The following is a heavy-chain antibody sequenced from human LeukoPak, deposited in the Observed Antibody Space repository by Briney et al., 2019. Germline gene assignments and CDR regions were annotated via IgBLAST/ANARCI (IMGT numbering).Heavy chain of an antibody. V-gene: IGHV5-51*01. J-gene: IGHJ4*02. CDR1: GYMFTRYC. D-gene: IGHD6-19*01. CDR2: IYPGDSDT. CDR3: ARLSSGWSFDY. Sequence: GQSLQISCHGSGYMFTRYCIGWVRLMPGKGREWIGIIYPGDSDTRYSPSFQGQVTISADKSISTAYLQWSSLKASDIAMYYCARLSSGWSFDYWGQGTLVTVSS.